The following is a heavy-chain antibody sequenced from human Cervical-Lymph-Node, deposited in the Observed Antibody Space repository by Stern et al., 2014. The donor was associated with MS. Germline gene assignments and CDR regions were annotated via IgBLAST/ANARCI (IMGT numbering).Heavy chain of an antibody. CDR2: INPSGDST. Sequence: QVKLVQSGPEVKKTGASVKLSCKAPGYTFTSSSMHWVRQAPGQGLEWMGIINPSGDSTTYAPKFQGRVTMTRDTSSSTVYMELSSLGSEDTAVYYCARGQRYFDYWGQGTLVTVSS. CDR3: ARGQRYFDY. CDR1: GYTFTSSS. J-gene: IGHJ4*02. V-gene: IGHV1-46*01.